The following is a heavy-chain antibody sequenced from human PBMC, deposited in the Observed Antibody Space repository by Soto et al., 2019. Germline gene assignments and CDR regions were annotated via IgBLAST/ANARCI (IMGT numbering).Heavy chain of an antibody. Sequence: QVQLVESGGGVVQPGRSLRLSCAASGFTFSSYGMHWVRQAPGKGLEWVAVIWYDGSNKYYADSVKGRFTISRDNSKNTLYLQMNSLRAEDTAVYYCARESYGSGSYVFDYWGQGTLVTVSS. J-gene: IGHJ4*02. CDR2: IWYDGSNK. CDR3: ARESYGSGSYVFDY. CDR1: GFTFSSYG. D-gene: IGHD3-10*01. V-gene: IGHV3-33*01.